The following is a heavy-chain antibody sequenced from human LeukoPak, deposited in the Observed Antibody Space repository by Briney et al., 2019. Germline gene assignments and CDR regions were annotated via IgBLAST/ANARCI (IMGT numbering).Heavy chain of an antibody. J-gene: IGHJ4*02. CDR3: VRDIRDYGSGSYYFDY. D-gene: IGHD3-10*01. CDR1: GFTFSSYA. CDR2: IYSGGST. Sequence: GGSLRLSCAASGFTFSSYAMHWVRQAPGKGLEWVSVIYSGGSTYYADSVKGRFTISRDNSKNSLYLQMNSLRAEDTAVYYCVRDIRDYGSGSYYFDYWGQGTLVTVSS. V-gene: IGHV3-53*01.